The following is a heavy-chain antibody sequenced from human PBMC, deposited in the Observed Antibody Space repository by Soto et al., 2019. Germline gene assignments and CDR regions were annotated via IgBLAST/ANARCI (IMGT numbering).Heavy chain of an antibody. D-gene: IGHD1-20*01. J-gene: IGHJ4*02. Sequence: QVQLVESGGCVVQPGRSLRLSCAASGFTFSTHAMHWVRQAPGKGLECVAIVSFDESNKYYADSVKGRFTISRDNSKNTLYLQMSGLTPEDTAVYYCARDQTGITTTGGGRIDHWGQGTLVTVSS. CDR3: ARDQTGITTTGGGRIDH. CDR2: VSFDESNK. V-gene: IGHV3-30-3*01. CDR1: GFTFSTHA.